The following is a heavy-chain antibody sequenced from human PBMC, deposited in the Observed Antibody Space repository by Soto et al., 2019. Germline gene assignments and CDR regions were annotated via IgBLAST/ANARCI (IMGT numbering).Heavy chain of an antibody. V-gene: IGHV4-59*01. CDR3: ARCGLYYYGMDV. J-gene: IGHJ6*02. CDR1: GGSISSYY. Sequence: SETLSLTCTVSGGSISSYYWSWIRQPPGKGLEWIGYIYYSGSTNYNPSLKSRVTISVDTSKNQLSLKLSSVTAADTAVYYCARCGLYYYGMDVWGQGTTVTVSS. D-gene: IGHD2-21*01. CDR2: IYYSGST.